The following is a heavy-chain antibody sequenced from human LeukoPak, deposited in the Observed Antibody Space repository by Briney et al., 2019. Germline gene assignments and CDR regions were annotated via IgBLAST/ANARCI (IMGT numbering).Heavy chain of an antibody. V-gene: IGHV3-64*01. CDR1: GFTFSGYA. J-gene: IGHJ3*01. CDR3: ARDSSDSSGWYDVFDV. D-gene: IGHD6-19*01. Sequence: PGGSLRLSCAASGFTFSGYAMHWVRQAPGKGLEYVSAISGNGGSTYYANSVKGRLTISRDNSKNTLYLQMGSLRAEDMAVYYCARDSSDSSGWYDVFDVWGQGTMVTVSS. CDR2: ISGNGGST.